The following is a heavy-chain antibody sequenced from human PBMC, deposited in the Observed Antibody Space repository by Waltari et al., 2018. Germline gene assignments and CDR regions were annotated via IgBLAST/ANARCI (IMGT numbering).Heavy chain of an antibody. CDR1: GFPFRDYY. CDR2: ISDSGTNI. J-gene: IGHJ4*02. Sequence: QFQLVESGGTLVKPGGSLSRSCEISGFPFRDYYLSWIRQTPGKGLEWISYISDSGTNIHYAESVKGRFTISRDNANNSLYLHMSSLRAEDTAVYYCARDRSGDGYNLYYFDSWGRGTLVTVSS. CDR3: ARDRSGDGYNLYYFDS. V-gene: IGHV3-11*04. D-gene: IGHD3-3*01.